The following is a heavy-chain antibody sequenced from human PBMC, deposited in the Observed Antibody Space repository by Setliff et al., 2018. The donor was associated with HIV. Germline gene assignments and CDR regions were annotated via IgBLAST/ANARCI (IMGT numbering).Heavy chain of an antibody. V-gene: IGHV4-61*02. CDR1: GDSINSGTYY. J-gene: IGHJ4*02. CDR3: ARNSQKGIQPLLLAS. Sequence: KSSETLSLTCTVSGDSINSGTYYWSWIRQPAGKGLEWIGRLHLSGDTNYNPSLKSRVTMSIDTSKNQFSLKLSSVTAADTAVYYCARNSQKGIQPLLLASWGPGTLVTVPQ. CDR2: LHLSGDT. D-gene: IGHD1-1*01.